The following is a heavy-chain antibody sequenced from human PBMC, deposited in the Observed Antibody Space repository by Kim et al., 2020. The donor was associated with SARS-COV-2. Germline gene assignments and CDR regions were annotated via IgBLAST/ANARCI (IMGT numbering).Heavy chain of an antibody. CDR2: IRSKAYGGTT. D-gene: IGHD3-9*01. CDR3: TRDPNPDYDILTGYSGY. CDR1: GFTFGDYA. V-gene: IGHV3-49*04. J-gene: IGHJ4*02. Sequence: GGSLRLSCTASGFTFGDYAMSWVRQAPGKGLEWVGFIRSKAYGGTTEYAASVKGRFTISRDDSKSIAYLQMNSLKTEDTAVYYCTRDPNPDYDILTGYSGYWGQGTLVTVSS.